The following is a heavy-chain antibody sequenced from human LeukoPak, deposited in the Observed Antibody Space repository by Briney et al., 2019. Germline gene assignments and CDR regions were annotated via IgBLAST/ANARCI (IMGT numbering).Heavy chain of an antibody. D-gene: IGHD2-2*02. Sequence: GGSLRLSCAASGFTFSSYWMSWVRQAPGKGLEWVANIKQDGSEKYYVDSVKGRFTISRDNAKNSLYLQMNSLRAEDTAVYYCAKRPDIVVVPPAISYWGQGTLVTVSS. CDR1: GFTFSSYW. V-gene: IGHV3-7*03. CDR3: AKRPDIVVVPPAISY. J-gene: IGHJ4*02. CDR2: IKQDGSEK.